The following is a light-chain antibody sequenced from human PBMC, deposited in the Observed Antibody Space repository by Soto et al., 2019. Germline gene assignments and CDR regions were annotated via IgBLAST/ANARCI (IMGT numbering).Light chain of an antibody. CDR2: AAS. Sequence: IQMTHSPSSLSASIGDIVTITSRASQSISSYLNWYQQKPGKVPKLLIYAASSLQSGVPSRFSGSGSGTDFTLTISSLQPEDFATYYCQQSYSTPRTFGQGTKVDIK. V-gene: IGKV1-39*01. J-gene: IGKJ1*01. CDR3: QQSYSTPRT. CDR1: QSISSY.